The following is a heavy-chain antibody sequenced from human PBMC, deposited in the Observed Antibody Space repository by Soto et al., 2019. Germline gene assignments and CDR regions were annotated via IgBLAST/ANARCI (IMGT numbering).Heavy chain of an antibody. CDR1: GFTFSTSG. Sequence: DVQLLESGGGLVQPGGSLRLSCAASGFTFSTSGMSWVRQAPGKGLEWVSGMSGGGDKTYYADSVKGRFTISGDNAKTLLYLQMSSLRVEYTAVYFCTKDSGWEAQYWGQGVLVIVSS. CDR2: MSGGGDKT. CDR3: TKDSGWEAQY. J-gene: IGHJ4*02. V-gene: IGHV3-23*01. D-gene: IGHD1-26*01.